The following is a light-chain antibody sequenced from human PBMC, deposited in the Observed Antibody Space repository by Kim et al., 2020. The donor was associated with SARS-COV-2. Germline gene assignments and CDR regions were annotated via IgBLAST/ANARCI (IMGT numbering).Light chain of an antibody. CDR2: STN. V-gene: IGLV8-61*01. Sequence: GGTVTLPCGLSSGSVSTRYYPSWYQQTPGQAPRTLIYSTNTRSSGVPGRFSGYILGNKAALTITGAHADDESDYYCVLYMGSGIWVFGGGTQLTVL. CDR3: VLYMGSGIWV. J-gene: IGLJ3*02. CDR1: SGSVSTRYY.